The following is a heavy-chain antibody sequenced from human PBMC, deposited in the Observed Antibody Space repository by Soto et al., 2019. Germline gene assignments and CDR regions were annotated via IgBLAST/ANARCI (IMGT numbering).Heavy chain of an antibody. Sequence: SETLSLTCTVSGGSISSGGYYWSWIRQHPGKGLEWIGYIYYSGSTYYNPSLKSRVTISVDTSKNQFSLKLSSVTAADTAVYYCARDRNRKVCSGGSCYSGYYYYYYGMDVWGQGTTVT. CDR2: IYYSGST. CDR3: ARDRNRKVCSGGSCYSGYYYYYYGMDV. D-gene: IGHD2-15*01. CDR1: GGSISSGGYY. J-gene: IGHJ6*02. V-gene: IGHV4-31*03.